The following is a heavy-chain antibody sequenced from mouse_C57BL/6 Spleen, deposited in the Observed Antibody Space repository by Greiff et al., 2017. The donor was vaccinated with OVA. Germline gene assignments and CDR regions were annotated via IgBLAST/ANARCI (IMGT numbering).Heavy chain of an antibody. V-gene: IGHV5-17*01. D-gene: IGHD1-1*01. CDR3: ATDYYGSSYVGDY. CDR2: ISSGSSTI. J-gene: IGHJ2*01. CDR1: GFTFSDYG. Sequence: EVKLTESGGGLVKPGGSLKLSCAASGFTFSDYGMHWVRQAPEKGLEWVAYISSGSSTIYYADTVKGRFTISRDNAKNTLFLQMTSLRSEDTAMYYCATDYYGSSYVGDYWGQGTTRTVSS.